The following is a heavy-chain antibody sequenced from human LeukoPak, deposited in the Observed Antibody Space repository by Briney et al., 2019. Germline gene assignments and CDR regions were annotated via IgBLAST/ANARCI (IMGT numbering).Heavy chain of an antibody. CDR1: GYTCSSCA. CDR2: INTNTGNP. J-gene: IGHJ4*02. V-gene: IGHV7-4-1*02. D-gene: IGHD1-1*01. Sequence: ASVKVSCKASGYTCSSCAINWVRQAPGQGLEWMGWINTNTGNPTYAQGFTGRFVFFLDTSVTTAYLQISSLKAEDTAVYYCARGLSVLNWNDLSRVSGYWGQGTLVTVSS. CDR3: ARGLSVLNWNDLSRVSGY.